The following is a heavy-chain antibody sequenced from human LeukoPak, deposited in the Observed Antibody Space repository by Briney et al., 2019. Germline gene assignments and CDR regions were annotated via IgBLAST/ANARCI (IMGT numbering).Heavy chain of an antibody. CDR1: GFTFSSYA. Sequence: GGSLRLSCAASGFTFSSYAMHWVRQAPGKGLEWVAVISYNGSNKYYADSVKGRFTISRDNSKNTLYLQMNSLRAEDTAVYYCARFVGGDQLRALDYWGQGTLVTVSS. J-gene: IGHJ4*02. V-gene: IGHV3-30-3*01. CDR2: ISYNGSNK. D-gene: IGHD3-16*01. CDR3: ARFVGGDQLRALDY.